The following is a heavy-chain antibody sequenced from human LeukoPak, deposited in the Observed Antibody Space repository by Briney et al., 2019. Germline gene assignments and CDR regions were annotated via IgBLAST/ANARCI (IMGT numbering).Heavy chain of an antibody. Sequence: GGSLRLSCAASGFTFSSYAMHWVRQAPGKGLEWVAVISYDGSNKYYADSVKGRFTISRDNAKNTLYLQMNSLRAEDTGVYYCTRADEYGGNTLWGQGTLVTVSS. V-gene: IGHV3-30*04. J-gene: IGHJ4*02. CDR2: ISYDGSNK. D-gene: IGHD4-23*01. CDR1: GFTFSSYA. CDR3: TRADEYGGNTL.